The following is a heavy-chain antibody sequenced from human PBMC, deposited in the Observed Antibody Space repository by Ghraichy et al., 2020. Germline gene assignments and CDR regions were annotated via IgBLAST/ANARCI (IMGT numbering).Heavy chain of an antibody. CDR2: ISASGGST. D-gene: IGHD2-21*01. CDR1: GFTFSSFA. V-gene: IGHV3-23*01. Sequence: GGPLRLSCAASGFTFSSFAVSWVRQAPGKGLEWVSGISASGGSTYYADSVKGRFTISRDNSKNTLFLQMNSLRAEDTAVYYCAKDLWGSHTRFDYWGQGTLVTVSS. J-gene: IGHJ4*02. CDR3: AKDLWGSHTRFDY.